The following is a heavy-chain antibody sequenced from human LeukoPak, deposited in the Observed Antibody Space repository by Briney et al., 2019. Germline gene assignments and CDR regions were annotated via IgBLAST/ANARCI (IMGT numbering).Heavy chain of an antibody. Sequence: SGGSLRLSCAASGFTFSSYGMSWVRQAPGKGLEWVSAISGSGGSTYYADSVKGRFTISRDNSKNTLYLQMNSLRAEDTAVYYCAKDVSGYYYGWFDPWGQGTLVTVSS. J-gene: IGHJ5*02. V-gene: IGHV3-23*01. CDR3: AKDVSGYYYGWFDP. CDR2: ISGSGGST. D-gene: IGHD3-22*01. CDR1: GFTFSSYG.